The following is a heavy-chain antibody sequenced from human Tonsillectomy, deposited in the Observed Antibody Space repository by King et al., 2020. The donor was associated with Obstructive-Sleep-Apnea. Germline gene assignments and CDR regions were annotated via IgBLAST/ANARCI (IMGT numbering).Heavy chain of an antibody. V-gene: IGHV3-74*01. CDR3: ASLRYYDFWSGYLFDY. J-gene: IGHJ4*02. CDR1: GFTFSNYW. CDR2: INSDGSST. Sequence: VQLVESGGGLVQPGGSLRLSCAASGFTFSNYWMHWVRQAPGKGLVWVSRINSDGSSTSYADSVKGRFTISRDNAKNTRYLQMNSLRAEDTAVYYCASLRYYDFWSGYLFDYWGQGTLVTVSS. D-gene: IGHD3-3*01.